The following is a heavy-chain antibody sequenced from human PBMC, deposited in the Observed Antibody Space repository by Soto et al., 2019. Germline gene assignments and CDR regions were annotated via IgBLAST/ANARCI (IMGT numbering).Heavy chain of an antibody. V-gene: IGHV4-4*02. CDR3: ARWGEYSGYGPFDY. J-gene: IGHJ4*02. D-gene: IGHD5-12*01. CDR2: IYHSGST. CDR1: SGSISSSNW. Sequence: QVQLQESGPGLVKPSGTLSLTCAVSSGSISSSNWWSWVRQPPGKGLEWIGEIYHSGSTNYNPSLKCRVTVAVDKSKNQFSLKLSSVTAADTAVYYCARWGEYSGYGPFDYWGQGTLVTVSS.